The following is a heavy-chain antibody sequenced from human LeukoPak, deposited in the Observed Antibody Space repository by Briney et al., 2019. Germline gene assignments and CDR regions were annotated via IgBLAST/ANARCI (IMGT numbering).Heavy chain of an antibody. Sequence: ASVKVSCKASGYTFTSFGISWVRQATGQGLEWMGWINAYNGNTNYAQKLQGRVTMTTDTSTSTAYMELRSLRSDDTAVYYCARDYCSGGSCYLVLDPWGQGTLVTVSS. CDR3: ARDYCSGGSCYLVLDP. CDR1: GYTFTSFG. D-gene: IGHD2-15*01. V-gene: IGHV1-18*01. J-gene: IGHJ5*02. CDR2: INAYNGNT.